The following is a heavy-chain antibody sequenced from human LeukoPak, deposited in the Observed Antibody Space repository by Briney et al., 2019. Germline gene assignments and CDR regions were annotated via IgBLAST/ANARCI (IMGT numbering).Heavy chain of an antibody. CDR2: IYYSGST. V-gene: IGHV4-30-4*01. J-gene: IGHJ4*02. CDR3: ARGTVLWFGELVFDY. CDR1: GGSISSGDYY. D-gene: IGHD3-10*01. Sequence: SETLSLTCTVSGGSISSGDYYWSWIRQPPGKGLEWIGYIYYSGSTYYSPSLKSRVTISVDTSKNQFSLKLSSVTAANTAVYYCARGTVLWFGELVFDYWGQGTLVTVSS.